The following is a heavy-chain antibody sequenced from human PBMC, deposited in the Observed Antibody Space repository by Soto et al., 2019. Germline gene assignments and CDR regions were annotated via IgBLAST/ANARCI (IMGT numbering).Heavy chain of an antibody. CDR3: ARLVASETGYGMDV. CDR1: GFIFSSHN. D-gene: IGHD3-9*01. Sequence: DVQLVESGGGLVKPGGSLRLSCAASGFIFSSHNMNWVRQAPGKGLEWVSSITGSSSYIFYADSVKGRFTISRDNATNTVYLQMNSLRAEDTGVYYCARLVASETGYGMDVWGQGTTVTVSS. CDR2: ITGSSSYI. J-gene: IGHJ6*02. V-gene: IGHV3-21*06.